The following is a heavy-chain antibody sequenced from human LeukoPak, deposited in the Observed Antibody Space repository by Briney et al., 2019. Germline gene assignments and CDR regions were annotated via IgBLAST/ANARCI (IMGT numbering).Heavy chain of an antibody. CDR3: AKWSGYSDEGPFDY. D-gene: IGHD5-18*01. CDR2: FSGWGRRT. J-gene: IGHJ4*02. V-gene: IGHV3-23*01. CDR1: GLTFHYYV. Sequence: GGSLRLSCGASGLTFHYYVVRWVRQAPGKGVEWVSSFSGWGRRTYYADCLKGRFNISRDYSKHPLYLQMNSLRAEDTAVYYCAKWSGYSDEGPFDYWGQGALVTVSS.